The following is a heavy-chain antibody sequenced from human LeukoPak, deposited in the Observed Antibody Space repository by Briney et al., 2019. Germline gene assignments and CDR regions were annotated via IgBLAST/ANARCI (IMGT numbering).Heavy chain of an antibody. D-gene: IGHD5-12*01. CDR1: GYTFTGYY. CDR3: ARPRSGYELAS. CDR2: INPNSGGT. J-gene: IGHJ4*02. Sequence: ASVKVSCKASGYTFTGYYMHWVRQAPGQGLEWMGWINPNSGGTNYAQKFQGRVTMTRDMSTSTVYMELSSLRSDDTAVYYCARPRSGYELASWGQGTLVTVSS. V-gene: IGHV1-2*02.